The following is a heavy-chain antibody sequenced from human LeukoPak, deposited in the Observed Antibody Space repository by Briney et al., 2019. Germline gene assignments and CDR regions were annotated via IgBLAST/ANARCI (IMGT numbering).Heavy chain of an antibody. Sequence: GGSLRLSCAASGFTFSSFAMRWGRQVPGKGLEWVSGFSGSDGSTVYADSVKGRFTISRDNSKNTLYLQMNSLRAEDTAVYYCAKDRYCSGGSCSGSFDHWGRGTLVTVSS. V-gene: IGHV3-23*01. J-gene: IGHJ2*01. CDR2: FSGSDGST. D-gene: IGHD2-15*01. CDR3: AKDRYCSGGSCSGSFDH. CDR1: GFTFSSFA.